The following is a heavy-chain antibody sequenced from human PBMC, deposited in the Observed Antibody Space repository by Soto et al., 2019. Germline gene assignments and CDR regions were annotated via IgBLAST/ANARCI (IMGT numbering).Heavy chain of an antibody. CDR1: GFTFSSYW. CDR2: INSDGSST. J-gene: IGHJ3*02. Sequence: GGSLRLSCAASGFTFSSYWMHWVRQAPGKGLVWVSRINSDGSSTSYADSVKGRFTISRDNAKNTLYLQMNSLRAEDTAVYYCARDMTRITMVRGVIDPYDALDIWGQGTMVTVS. CDR3: ARDMTRITMVRGVIDPYDALDI. V-gene: IGHV3-74*01. D-gene: IGHD3-10*01.